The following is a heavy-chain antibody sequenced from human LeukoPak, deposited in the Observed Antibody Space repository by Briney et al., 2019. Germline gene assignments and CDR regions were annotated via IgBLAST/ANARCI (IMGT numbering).Heavy chain of an antibody. V-gene: IGHV3-53*01. Sequence: PGGSLRLSCAASGFTVSSNYMSWVRQAPGKGLEWVSVIYSGGSTYYADSVKGRFTISRDNSKNTLYLQMNSLRVEDTAVYYCARESYTSGYYYYFDYWGQGTLVTVSS. J-gene: IGHJ4*02. CDR3: ARESYTSGYYYYFDY. CDR2: IYSGGST. D-gene: IGHD3-22*01. CDR1: GFTVSSNY.